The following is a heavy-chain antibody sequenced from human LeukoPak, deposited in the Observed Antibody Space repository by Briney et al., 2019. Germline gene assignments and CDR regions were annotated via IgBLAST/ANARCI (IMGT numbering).Heavy chain of an antibody. CDR2: IYNSGST. D-gene: IGHD1-26*01. CDR1: GGSISSGSYY. Sequence: SETLSLTCTVSGGSISSGSYYWSWIRQPAGKGLEWIGRIYNSGSTTYNSSLKSRVTISLATSKNHFSLRLSSVTAADTAVYYCARDREVGATGYYSDYWGQGTLVTVSS. CDR3: ARDREVGATGYYSDY. V-gene: IGHV4-61*02. J-gene: IGHJ4*02.